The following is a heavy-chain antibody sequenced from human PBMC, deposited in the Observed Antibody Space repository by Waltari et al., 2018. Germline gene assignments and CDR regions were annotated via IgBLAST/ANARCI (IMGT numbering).Heavy chain of an antibody. D-gene: IGHD3-10*01. CDR2: IDYGGST. CDR1: GGSISSHY. J-gene: IGHJ4*02. Sequence: QVQLQESGPGLVKPSETLSLTCTVSGGSISSHYWSWIRQPPGKGLEWIGYIDYGGSTNYNPSLKSRVTISVDTSKNQFSLKLSSVTAADTAVYYCARDGDYYGSGSYSYYFDYWGQGTLVTVSS. CDR3: ARDGDYYGSGSYSYYFDY. V-gene: IGHV4-59*11.